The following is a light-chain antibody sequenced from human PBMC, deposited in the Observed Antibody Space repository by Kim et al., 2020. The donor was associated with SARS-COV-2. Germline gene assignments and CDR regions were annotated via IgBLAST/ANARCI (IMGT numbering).Light chain of an antibody. CDR1: QGIRNH. CDR2: AAS. V-gene: IGKV1-16*01. CDR3: HQYNSYPPT. J-gene: IGKJ5*01. Sequence: ASVGDRVTISCRASQGIRNHLAWCQQRPGKAPNSLIYAASSLHSGVPSRFSGSGSGTDFTLTISSLQPEEFATYYCHQYNSYPPTFGQGTRLEIK.